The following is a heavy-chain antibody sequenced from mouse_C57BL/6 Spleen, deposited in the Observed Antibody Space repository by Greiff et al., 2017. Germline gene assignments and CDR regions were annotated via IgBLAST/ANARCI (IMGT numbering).Heavy chain of an antibody. J-gene: IGHJ2*01. CDR2: IYPGDGDT. CDR3: ARGLLHYFDY. Sequence: QVQLQQSGPELVKPGASVKISCKASGYAFSSSWMNWVKQRPGKGLEWIGRIYPGDGDTNYNGKFKGKATLTADKSSSTAYMQLSSLTSEDSAVYFCARGLLHYFDYWGQGTTLTVSS. CDR1: GYAFSSSW. D-gene: IGHD2-3*01. V-gene: IGHV1-82*01.